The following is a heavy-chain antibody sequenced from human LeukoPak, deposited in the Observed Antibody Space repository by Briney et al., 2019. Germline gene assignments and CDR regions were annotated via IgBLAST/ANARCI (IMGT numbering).Heavy chain of an antibody. CDR1: GYTFTSYG. CDR2: ISAYNGNT. Sequence: ASVKVSCKASGYTFTSYGISWVRQAPGQGLEWMGWISAYNGNTNYAQKLQGRVAMTTDTSTSTAYMELRSLRSDDTAVYYCARQLLLDNWFDPWGQGTLVTVSS. J-gene: IGHJ5*02. D-gene: IGHD2-2*01. CDR3: ARQLLLDNWFDP. V-gene: IGHV1-18*01.